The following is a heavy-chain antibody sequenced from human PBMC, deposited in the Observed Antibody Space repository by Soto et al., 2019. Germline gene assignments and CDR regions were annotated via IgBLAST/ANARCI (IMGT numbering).Heavy chain of an antibody. CDR3: ARGNGIASRPADY. D-gene: IGHD6-13*01. CDR1: GVSINSGDYY. Sequence: SETLSLTCSVSGVSINSGDYYWSWIRQPPGKGLEWIGYIYYSGSTYYNPSLKSRATLSLDTSKNQFSLRLTSVTAADTAVYYCARGNGIASRPADYWGQGTLVTVSS. CDR2: IYYSGST. V-gene: IGHV4-30-4*01. J-gene: IGHJ4*02.